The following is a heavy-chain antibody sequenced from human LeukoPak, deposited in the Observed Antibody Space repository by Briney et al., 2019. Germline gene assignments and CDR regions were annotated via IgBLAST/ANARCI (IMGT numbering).Heavy chain of an antibody. V-gene: IGHV3-33*01. CDR3: ARERQGTGGFDY. Sequence: GRSLRLSCAASEFTFSSYGMHWVRQAPGKGLEWVAVIWYDGSNKYYADSVKGRFTISRDNSKNTLYLQMNSLRAEDTAVYYCARERQGTGGFDYWGQGTLVTVSS. CDR1: EFTFSSYG. CDR2: IWYDGSNK. D-gene: IGHD1-1*01. J-gene: IGHJ4*02.